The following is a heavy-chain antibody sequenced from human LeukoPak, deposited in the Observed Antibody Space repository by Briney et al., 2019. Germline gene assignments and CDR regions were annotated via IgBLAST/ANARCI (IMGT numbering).Heavy chain of an antibody. V-gene: IGHV3-30*02. Sequence: GGSLRLSCAASGFTFSSYGMHWVRQAPGKGLEWVAFIRYDGSNKYYADSVKGRFTISRDNSKNTLYLQMNSLRAEDTAVYYCAKDIAAAGTGSLFDYWGQGTLVTASS. J-gene: IGHJ4*02. D-gene: IGHD6-13*01. CDR2: IRYDGSNK. CDR3: AKDIAAAGTGSLFDY. CDR1: GFTFSSYG.